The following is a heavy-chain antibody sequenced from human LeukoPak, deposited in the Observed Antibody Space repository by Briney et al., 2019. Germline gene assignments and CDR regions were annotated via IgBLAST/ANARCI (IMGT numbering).Heavy chain of an antibody. CDR2: IYIGGRT. CDR3: ARGAGAYKHYAMDV. Sequence: PGGSLRLSCAASGFTVSNNDMNWVRQAPGKGLGWVSGIYIGGRTISVDSVRGRFTISRGNSKNTLYLQMNSLRAEDTALYYCARGAGAYKHYAMDVWGQGTTVAVSS. J-gene: IGHJ6*02. D-gene: IGHD6-19*01. CDR1: GFTVSNND. V-gene: IGHV3-66*01.